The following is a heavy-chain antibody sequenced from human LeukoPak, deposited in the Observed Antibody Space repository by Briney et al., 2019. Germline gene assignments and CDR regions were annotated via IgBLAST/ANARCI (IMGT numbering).Heavy chain of an antibody. J-gene: IGHJ3*02. V-gene: IGHV4-59*12. CDR2: IYFTGTT. CDR3: ACGITMVRGVIIDDAFDI. D-gene: IGHD3-10*01. CDR1: GGSISAYY. Sequence: SETLSLTCTISGGSISAYYWSWIRQPLGKGLEWIGYIYFTGTTTYHPSLRSRVTISLDTSNNQFSLDLTSVTAADTAVYYCACGITMVRGVIIDDAFDIWGQGTMVTVSS.